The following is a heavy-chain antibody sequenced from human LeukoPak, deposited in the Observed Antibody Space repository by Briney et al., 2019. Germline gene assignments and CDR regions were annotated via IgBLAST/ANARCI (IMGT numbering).Heavy chain of an antibody. CDR2: ISRSGSTK. V-gene: IGHV3-11*01. D-gene: IGHD3-10*01. J-gene: IGHJ4*02. CDR3: ARGLVRGVSY. Sequence: GGSLRLSCAASGFTFSDYNMRWIRQAPGKGLEWVSSISRSGSTKYYADSVKGRFTISRDNAKNSLFLQMNSLRAEDTAVYYCARGLVRGVSYWGQGTLVTVSS. CDR1: GFTFSDYN.